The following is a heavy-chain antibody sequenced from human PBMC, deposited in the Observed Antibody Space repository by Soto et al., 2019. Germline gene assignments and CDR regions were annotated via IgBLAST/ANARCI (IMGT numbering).Heavy chain of an antibody. J-gene: IGHJ3*02. CDR3: ARYYRSSNSCYPPDAFDI. CDR1: GGSISSYY. D-gene: IGHD2-2*01. CDR2: IYTSGST. V-gene: IGHV4-4*07. Sequence: SETLSLTCTVSGGSISSYYWSWIRQPAGKGLEWIGRIYTSGSTNYNPSLKSRVTMSVDTSKNQFSLKLSSVTAADTAVYYCARYYRSSNSCYPPDAFDIWGQGTTVTVSS.